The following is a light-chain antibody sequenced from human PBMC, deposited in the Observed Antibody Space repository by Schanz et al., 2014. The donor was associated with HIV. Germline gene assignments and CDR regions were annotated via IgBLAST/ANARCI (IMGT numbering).Light chain of an antibody. Sequence: EIVMTQSPATLYVSPGEGATLSCRASQSISNNLAWYQHKPGQAPRLLIYGAFTRATGIPVRFSGRGSGTEFTLTISGLQSEDFALYYCLQHDNWPWTFGQGTKVEIK. CDR1: QSISNN. CDR3: LQHDNWPWT. J-gene: IGKJ1*01. V-gene: IGKV3-15*01. CDR2: GAF.